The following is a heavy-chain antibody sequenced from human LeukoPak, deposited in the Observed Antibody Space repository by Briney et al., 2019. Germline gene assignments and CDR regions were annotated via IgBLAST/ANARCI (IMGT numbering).Heavy chain of an antibody. D-gene: IGHD3-9*01. CDR1: GYAFTSYG. CDR2: ITIYNGNK. CDR3: ARLGYYDILTGYPGWFDP. V-gene: IGHV1-18*01. Sequence: ASVKVSCKASGYAFTSYGISWVRQAPGQGLEWMGWITIYNGNKNYAEKFQGRVTMTADTSTNTAYMDLRSLRSDDTAVYYCARLGYYDILTGYPGWFDPWGQGTLVTVSS. J-gene: IGHJ5*02.